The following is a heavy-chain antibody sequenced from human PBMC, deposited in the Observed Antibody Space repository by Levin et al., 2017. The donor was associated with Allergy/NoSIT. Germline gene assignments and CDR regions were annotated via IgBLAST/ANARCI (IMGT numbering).Heavy chain of an antibody. D-gene: IGHD5-12*01. V-gene: IGHV1-69*04. CDR1: GGTFSSYV. CDR3: ARGRGGYDLGYFDY. CDR2: IIPIPGIT. Sequence: SVKVSCKASGGTFSSYVIAWVRQAPGQGLEWMGRIIPIPGITNYAQKFQGRVTITADKSTSTAYMEVSSLRSEDTAIYYCARGRGGYDLGYFDYWGQGTLVTVSS. J-gene: IGHJ4*02.